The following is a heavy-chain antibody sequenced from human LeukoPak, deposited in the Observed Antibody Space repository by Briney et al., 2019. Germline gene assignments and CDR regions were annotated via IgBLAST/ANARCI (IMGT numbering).Heavy chain of an antibody. V-gene: IGHV3-23*01. J-gene: IGHJ4*02. Sequence: EPGGSLRLSCAASGFNFANHAMSWVRQTPGKGLEWVSAISGGGDITYYADSVTGRFTISRDNSKNTLYLQMNSLRADDTAVYYCAKANGYCSSTRCYDHYFDYWGQGTLVTVSS. CDR2: ISGGGDIT. D-gene: IGHD2-2*03. CDR1: GFNFANHA. CDR3: AKANGYCSSTRCYDHYFDY.